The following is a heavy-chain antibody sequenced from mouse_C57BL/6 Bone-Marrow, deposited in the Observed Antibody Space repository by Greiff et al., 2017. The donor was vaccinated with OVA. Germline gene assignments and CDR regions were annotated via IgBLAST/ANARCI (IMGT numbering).Heavy chain of an antibody. CDR1: GFTFSSYC. CDR2: ISRGGGYT. V-gene: IGHV5-6*01. Sequence: EVMLVESGGDLVKPGGSLKLSCAASGFTFSSYCMSWVRQTPDKRLEWVATISRGGGYTYYTDSVKGRVTITRDNAKNTLYLQMSSLKSEDTAMYSCARLYYGNCYFDYWGQGTTLTVSS. D-gene: IGHD2-1*01. CDR3: ARLYYGNCYFDY. J-gene: IGHJ2*01.